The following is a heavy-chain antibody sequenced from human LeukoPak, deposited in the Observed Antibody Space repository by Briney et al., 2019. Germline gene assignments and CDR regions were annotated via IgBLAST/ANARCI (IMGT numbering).Heavy chain of an antibody. J-gene: IGHJ3*02. Sequence: ASVKVSCKVSGYTLTELSMHWVRQAPGEGLEWMGGFDPEDGETIYAQKFQGRVTMTEDTSTDTAYMELSSLRSEDTAVYYCATARLVYDAFDIWGQGTMVTVSS. CDR3: ATARLVYDAFDI. V-gene: IGHV1-24*01. D-gene: IGHD6-6*01. CDR2: FDPEDGET. CDR1: GYTLTELS.